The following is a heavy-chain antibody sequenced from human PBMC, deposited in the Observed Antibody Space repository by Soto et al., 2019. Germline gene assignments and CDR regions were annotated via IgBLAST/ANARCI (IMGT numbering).Heavy chain of an antibody. CDR2: IRSKANSYAT. CDR1: GFTFSGSA. Sequence: TGGSLRLSCAASGFTFSGSAVHWVRQASGKGLEWVGRIRSKANSYATGYAASVKGRFTISRDDSKNTAYLQMNSLKTEDTAVYYCTGDYGDYSSAFDIWGQGTMVTVSS. D-gene: IGHD4-17*01. CDR3: TGDYGDYSSAFDI. J-gene: IGHJ3*02. V-gene: IGHV3-73*01.